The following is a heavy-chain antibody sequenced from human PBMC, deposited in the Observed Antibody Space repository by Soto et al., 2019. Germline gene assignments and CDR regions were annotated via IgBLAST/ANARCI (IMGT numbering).Heavy chain of an antibody. V-gene: IGHV1-8*01. CDR1: GRTCASHD. CDR2: MNPNSGNT. CDR3: ARAPAIAECKFDP. J-gene: IGHJ5*02. D-gene: IGHD6-13*01. Sequence: AAVQVCSETSGRTCASHDINSLRQATGQGLEWMGWMNPNSGNTGYAQKFQGRVTMTRNTSISTAYMELSSLRSEDTAVYYCARAPAIAECKFDPWGQGTLVTVSS.